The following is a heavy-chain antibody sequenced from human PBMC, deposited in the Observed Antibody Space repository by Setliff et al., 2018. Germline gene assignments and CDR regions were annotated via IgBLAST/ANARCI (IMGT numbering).Heavy chain of an antibody. J-gene: IGHJ6*02. CDR3: ASIPSSGWYYYYGMDV. CDR1: GGSFSTYY. Sequence: PSETLSLTCAVYGGSFSTYYWIWIRQPPGKGLEWIGEINHSGSTNYNPSLKSRVTISVDTSKNQFSLKLSSVTAADTAVYYCASIPSSGWYYYYGMDVWGQGTTVTVSS. V-gene: IGHV4-34*01. D-gene: IGHD6-19*01. CDR2: INHSGST.